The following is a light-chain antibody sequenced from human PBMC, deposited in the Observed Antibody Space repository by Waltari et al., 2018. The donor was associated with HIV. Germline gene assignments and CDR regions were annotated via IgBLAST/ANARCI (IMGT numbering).Light chain of an antibody. Sequence: QSALTQPPSASGSLGQSVTISCTGSSSDIGAYDSVSWFQQHPRSAPKLLLYEVTRRPSTVSDRFSGSRSGSTAFLTVAGLQPDDEATYFCSSYGDSLRVLFGGGTNVTFL. CDR1: SSDIGAYDS. CDR2: EVT. V-gene: IGLV2-8*01. CDR3: SSYGDSLRVL. J-gene: IGLJ3*02.